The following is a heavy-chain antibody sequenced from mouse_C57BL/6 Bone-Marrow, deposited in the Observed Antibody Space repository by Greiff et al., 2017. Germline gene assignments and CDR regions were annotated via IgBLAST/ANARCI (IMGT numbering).Heavy chain of an antibody. CDR2: ISNGGGST. CDR3: ARRGYDGYYAMDY. D-gene: IGHD2-2*01. J-gene: IGHJ4*01. CDR1: GFTFSDYY. Sequence: EVKLMESGGGLVQPGGSLKLSCAASGFTFSDYYMYWVRQTPEKRLEWVAYISNGGGSTYYPDTVKGRFTISRDNAKNTLYLQMSRLKSEDTAMYYCARRGYDGYYAMDYWGQGTSVTVSS. V-gene: IGHV5-12*01.